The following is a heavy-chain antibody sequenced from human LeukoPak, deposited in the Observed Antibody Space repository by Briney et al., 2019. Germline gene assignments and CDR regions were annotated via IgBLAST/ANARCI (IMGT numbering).Heavy chain of an antibody. D-gene: IGHD4-17*01. Sequence: PSETLSLTCTVSGGSISSSSYYWGWIRQPPGKGLEWIGSIYYSGSTYYNPSLKSRVSISSDTSKNQFSLELSSVTAADTAVYYCARLKATVSIHAYFDSWGQGTLVTVSS. V-gene: IGHV4-39*07. CDR1: GGSISSSSYY. CDR3: ARLKATVSIHAYFDS. CDR2: IYYSGST. J-gene: IGHJ4*02.